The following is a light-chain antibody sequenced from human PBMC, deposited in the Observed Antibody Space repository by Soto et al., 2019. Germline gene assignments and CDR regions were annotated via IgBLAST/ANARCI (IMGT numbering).Light chain of an antibody. V-gene: IGLV2-8*02. CDR3: SSYAGSNNFVV. CDR2: EVT. Sequence: QSALTQPPSASRSPGQSVTISCTGTSSDVGGYNYVSWYQQHPGKAPKLMIYEVTKRPSGVPDRFSGSKSGNTTSLTVSGLLAEDEANYYCSSYAGSNNFVVFGGGTKVTVL. CDR1: SSDVGGYNY. J-gene: IGLJ2*01.